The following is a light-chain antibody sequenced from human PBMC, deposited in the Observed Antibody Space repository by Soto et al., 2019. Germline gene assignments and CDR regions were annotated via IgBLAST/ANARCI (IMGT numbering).Light chain of an antibody. CDR2: EVT. Sequence: QSALTQPPSASVSPGQSVTISCTGTSSDVGGYNYVSWYQQQSGKAPRLMMFEVTKRPTGVPDRFFGSKSGNTASLTVSGLQSEDEADYYCSSYVGSQNSWVFGGGTQLTV. J-gene: IGLJ3*02. CDR1: SSDVGGYNY. V-gene: IGLV2-8*01. CDR3: SSYVGSQNSWV.